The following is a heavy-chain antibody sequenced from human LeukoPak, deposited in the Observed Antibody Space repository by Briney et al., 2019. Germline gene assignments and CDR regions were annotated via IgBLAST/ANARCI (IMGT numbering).Heavy chain of an antibody. D-gene: IGHD3-22*01. V-gene: IGHV4-4*07. CDR3: ARSTRTYYYDNRGYYYFDN. Sequence: PSETLSLTCTVSGGSISGFYWSWIRQPAGEGLEWIGRIYNSGTTNYNPSLRSRVIMSLDTSKNQFSLKLSSVTAADTAVYYCARSTRTYYYDNRGYYYFDNWGQGNLVTVSS. CDR2: IYNSGTT. J-gene: IGHJ4*02. CDR1: GGSISGFY.